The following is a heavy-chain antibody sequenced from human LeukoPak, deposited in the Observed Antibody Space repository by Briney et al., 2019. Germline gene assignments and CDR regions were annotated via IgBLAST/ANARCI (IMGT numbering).Heavy chain of an antibody. Sequence: GGSLRLSCAASGFTFSSYAMHWVRQAPGKGLEWVAVISYDGSNKYYADSVKGRFTIARDNPKNTLYLQMNSLRAEDTALYYCAKATQQPFFDYWGQGTLVTVSS. J-gene: IGHJ4*02. CDR1: GFTFSSYA. CDR3: AKATQQPFFDY. CDR2: ISYDGSNK. V-gene: IGHV3-30-3*01. D-gene: IGHD6-13*01.